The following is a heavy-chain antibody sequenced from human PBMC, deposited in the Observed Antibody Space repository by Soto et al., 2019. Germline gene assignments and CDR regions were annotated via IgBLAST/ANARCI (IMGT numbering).Heavy chain of an antibody. CDR1: GFTFSSTW. J-gene: IGHJ4*02. V-gene: IGHV3-7*01. CDR2: IKPDGSEQ. D-gene: IGHD4-4*01. Sequence: EVQLVESGGGLVQPGESLRLSCAASGFTFSSTWMSWVRQAPGKGLEWVANIKPDGSEQYSVDSVKGRFTISRDNAKNSLFLQMDSLGAEDTAMYYCAREASSYGHWGQGTLVTVSS. CDR3: AREASSYGH.